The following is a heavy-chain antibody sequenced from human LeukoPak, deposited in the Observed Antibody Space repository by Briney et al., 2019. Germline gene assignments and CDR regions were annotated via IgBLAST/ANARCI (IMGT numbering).Heavy chain of an antibody. V-gene: IGHV3-30*04. CDR1: GFIFSSYT. CDR2: TSYDGRDK. D-gene: IGHD1-14*01. Sequence: GGSLRLSCAASGFIFSSYTFPWVRQAPGKGLEWLAVTSYDGRDKYSADSVKGQFTISRDNSKNTLYLEMNSLRSEDTAVYYCARGGRKNYYYFMDVWGKGTTVTVSS. CDR3: ARGGRKNYYYFMDV. J-gene: IGHJ6*03.